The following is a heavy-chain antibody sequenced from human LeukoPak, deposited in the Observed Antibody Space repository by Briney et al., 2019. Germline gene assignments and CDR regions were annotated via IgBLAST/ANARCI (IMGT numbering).Heavy chain of an antibody. CDR1: GYSFTSYW. CDR2: IYPGDSDT. J-gene: IGHJ4*02. Sequence: GESLKISCKGSGYSFTSYWIGWVRQMPGKGLEWMGIIYPGDSDTRYSPSFQGQVTISADKSISTAYLQWSSLKASDTAMYYCARLGRITMVLGGILDYWGQGTLVTVSS. D-gene: IGHD3-10*01. V-gene: IGHV5-51*01. CDR3: ARLGRITMVLGGILDY.